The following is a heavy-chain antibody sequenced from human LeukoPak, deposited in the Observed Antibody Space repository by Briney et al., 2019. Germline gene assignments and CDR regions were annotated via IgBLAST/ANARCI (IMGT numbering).Heavy chain of an antibody. CDR2: IYYSGST. CDR3: ASRVTRDYYFAY. V-gene: IGHV4-31*03. Sequence: PSETLSLTCTVSGGSISSGGYYWSWIRQHPGKGLEWIGYIYYSGSTYYNPSLKSRVTISVDTSKNQFSLKLSSVTAADTAVYYCASRVTRDYYFAYWGQGTLVTVSS. J-gene: IGHJ4*02. D-gene: IGHD5-18*01. CDR1: GGSISSGGYY.